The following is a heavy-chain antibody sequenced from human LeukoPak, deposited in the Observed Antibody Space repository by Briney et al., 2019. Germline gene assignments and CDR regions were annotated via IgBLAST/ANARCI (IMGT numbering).Heavy chain of an antibody. Sequence: GGSLRLSCEASGFTFSIYSMNWVRQAPGKGLEWVSYIRSSSSTIYYADSVKGRFTISRDNAKDSLYLQMNSLRAEDTAVYYWGRAKRNSFYIWGQGTMVTVSS. D-gene: IGHD2/OR15-2a*01. V-gene: IGHV3-48*01. CDR1: GFTFSIYS. CDR2: IRSSSSTI. J-gene: IGHJ3*02. CDR3: GRAKRNSFYI.